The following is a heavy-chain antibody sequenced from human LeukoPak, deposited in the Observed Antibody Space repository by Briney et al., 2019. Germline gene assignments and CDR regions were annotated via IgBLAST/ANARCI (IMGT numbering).Heavy chain of an antibody. D-gene: IGHD6-13*01. CDR2: VSGSGGST. Sequence: GGSLRLSCAASGFTFNTYAMSWVRQAPGKGLEWVSSVSGSGGSTYYADSVKGRFTVSRDNSKNTLYLQMNSLRAEDTAVYYCAKDDGYSSSWSDYWGQGTLVTVSS. CDR3: AKDDGYSSSWSDY. V-gene: IGHV3-23*01. J-gene: IGHJ4*02. CDR1: GFTFNTYA.